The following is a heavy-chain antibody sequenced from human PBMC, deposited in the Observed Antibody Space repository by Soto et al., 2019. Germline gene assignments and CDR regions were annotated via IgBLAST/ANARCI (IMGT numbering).Heavy chain of an antibody. CDR2: INPNSGGT. CDR1: GYTFTGYY. J-gene: IGHJ5*02. CDR3: ARGGYCSGGSCYSHWFDP. V-gene: IGHV1-2*04. Sequence: QVQLVQSGAEVKKPGASVKVSCKASGYTFTGYYMHWVRQAPGQGLEWMGWINPNSGGTNYAQKFQGWVTMTRDTSISTAYMELSRLRSDDTAVYSCARGGYCSGGSCYSHWFDPWGQGTLVTVSS. D-gene: IGHD2-15*01.